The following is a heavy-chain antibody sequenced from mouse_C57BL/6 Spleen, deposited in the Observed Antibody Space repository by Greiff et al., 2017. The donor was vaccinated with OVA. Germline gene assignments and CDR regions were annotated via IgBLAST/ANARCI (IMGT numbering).Heavy chain of an antibody. CDR3: ARMDYYGSSYVRYFDV. J-gene: IGHJ1*03. CDR2: IDPSDSYT. V-gene: IGHV1-69*01. Sequence: QVHVKQPGAELVMPGASVKLSCKASGYTFTSYWMHWVKQRPGQGLEWIGEIDPSDSYTNYNQKFKGKSTLTVDKSSSTAYMQLSSLTSEDSAVYYCARMDYYGSSYVRYFDVWGTGTTVTVSS. D-gene: IGHD1-1*01. CDR1: GYTFTSYW.